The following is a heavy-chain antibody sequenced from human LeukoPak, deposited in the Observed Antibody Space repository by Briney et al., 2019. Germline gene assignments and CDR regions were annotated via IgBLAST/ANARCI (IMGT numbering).Heavy chain of an antibody. V-gene: IGHV3-74*01. CDR3: IGGPYSIDY. D-gene: IGHD6-13*01. J-gene: IGHJ4*02. CDR2: INSDGSST. CDR1: GFTFSSYW. Sequence: RGSLRLSCAASGFTFSSYWMHWVRQAPGKGLVWVSRINSDGSSTSYADSVKGRVTISRDNAKNTLYLQMNSLRAEDTAVYYCIGGPYSIDYWGQGTLVTVSS.